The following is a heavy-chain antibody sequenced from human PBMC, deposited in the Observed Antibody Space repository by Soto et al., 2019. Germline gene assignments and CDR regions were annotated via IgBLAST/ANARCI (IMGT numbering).Heavy chain of an antibody. Sequence: QVQLVESGGGVVQPGRSLRLSCAASGFTFSHYAMHWVRQAPGKGLEWVALMSYDGSNGYYADSVKGRFTISGDNSKHTLYLQISRLRAEDAAVYYGARDGIHNVVDWGQGTLVTVSS. CDR2: MSYDGSNG. CDR1: GFTFSHYA. V-gene: IGHV3-30*03. CDR3: ARDGIHNVVD. D-gene: IGHD1-1*01. J-gene: IGHJ1*01.